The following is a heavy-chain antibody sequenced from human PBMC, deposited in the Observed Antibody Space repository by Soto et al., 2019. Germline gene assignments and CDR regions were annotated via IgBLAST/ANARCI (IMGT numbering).Heavy chain of an antibody. J-gene: IGHJ6*02. Sequence: QVQLVQSGAEVKKPGASVKVSCKASGYTFTSYGISWVRQAPGQGLEWMGWISAYNGNTNYAQKLQGRVTMTTDTSTSTAYMDLRSLRSDDTAVYYCARAGMVYAINYYYGMDVWGQGTTVTVSS. D-gene: IGHD2-8*01. CDR3: ARAGMVYAINYYYGMDV. CDR1: GYTFTSYG. CDR2: ISAYNGNT. V-gene: IGHV1-18*01.